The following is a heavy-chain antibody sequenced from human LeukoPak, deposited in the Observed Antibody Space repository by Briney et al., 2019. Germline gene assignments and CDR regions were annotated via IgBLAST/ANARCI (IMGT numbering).Heavy chain of an antibody. Sequence: ASVKVSCKASGYAFTSYYMHWVRQAPGQGLEWMGIINPSGGSTSYAQKFQGRVTMTRDTSTSTVYMELSSLRAEDTAVYYCARDLVRGYYDFWSGYYFDYWGQGTLVTVSS. CDR2: INPSGGST. CDR3: ARDLVRGYYDFWSGYYFDY. CDR1: GYAFTSYY. J-gene: IGHJ4*02. D-gene: IGHD3-3*01. V-gene: IGHV1-46*01.